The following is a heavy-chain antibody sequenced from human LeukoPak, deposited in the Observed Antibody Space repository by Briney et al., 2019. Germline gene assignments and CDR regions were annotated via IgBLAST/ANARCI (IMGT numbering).Heavy chain of an antibody. V-gene: IGHV3-33*01. CDR1: GFTFSSYG. D-gene: IGHD3-10*01. Sequence: PGGSLRLSCAASGFTFSSYGMHWVRQAPGKGLEWVAVIWYDGGNKYYADSVKGRFTISRDNSKNTLYLQMNSLRAEDTAVYYCARDGQYYYGSGSSRAYYYYYGMDVWGQGTTVTVSS. CDR2: IWYDGGNK. J-gene: IGHJ6*02. CDR3: ARDGQYYYGSGSSRAYYYYYGMDV.